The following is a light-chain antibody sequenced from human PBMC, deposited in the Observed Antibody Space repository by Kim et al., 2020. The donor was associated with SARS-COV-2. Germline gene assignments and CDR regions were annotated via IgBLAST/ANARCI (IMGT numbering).Light chain of an antibody. V-gene: IGLV3-1*01. CDR1: RLRNKC. J-gene: IGLJ1*01. CDR2: QDT. CDR3: QAWDSNTYV. Sequence: VSPGHTASIPCAGDRLRNKCGAWYQQKPGQSSVLVIYQDTKRPSGIPERFSGSNSGNTATLTISETQPLDEADYYCQAWDSNTYVFGAGTKVTVL.